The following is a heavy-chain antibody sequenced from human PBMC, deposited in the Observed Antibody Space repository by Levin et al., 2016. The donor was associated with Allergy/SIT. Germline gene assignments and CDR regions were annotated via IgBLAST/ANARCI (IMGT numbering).Heavy chain of an antibody. Sequence: SETLSLTCTVSGGSISSGGFYWTWIRQHAGKGLEWIGYTSHSGVSNYTPSLRSRLTILLDASKNHFSLRLTSVTAADTAVYYCARVPVEGSGTYGYFDYWGQGALVTVSS. CDR2: TSHSGVS. CDR3: ARVPVEGSGTYGYFDY. CDR1: GGSISSGGFY. D-gene: IGHD3-10*01. J-gene: IGHJ4*02. V-gene: IGHV4-31*03.